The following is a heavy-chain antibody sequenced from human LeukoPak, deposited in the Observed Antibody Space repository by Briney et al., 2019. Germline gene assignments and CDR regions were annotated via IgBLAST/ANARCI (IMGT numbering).Heavy chain of an antibody. CDR2: VSYDGRGE. CDR1: GFIFRSYP. CDR3: ARDGVGTAFDL. D-gene: IGHD1-26*01. V-gene: IGHV3-30*01. J-gene: IGHJ3*01. Sequence: GWSLRLSCAASGFIFRSYPMHWVRQAPGKGLEWVAVVSYDGRGENYADSVNGRFTISRDNSKNTLYLQMNSLRAEDTAVFYCARDGVGTAFDLWGQGPMVTVSS.